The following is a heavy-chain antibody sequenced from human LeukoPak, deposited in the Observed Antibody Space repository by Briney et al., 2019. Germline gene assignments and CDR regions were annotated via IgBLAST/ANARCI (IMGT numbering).Heavy chain of an antibody. J-gene: IGHJ4*02. Sequence: SQTLSLTCGNSGDSVSSNNGAWNWIRQSPSRGLEWLGRTYYRSKWYNDYAGSMKGRITISPDTSKNQFSLQLNSVTPEDTAVYYCARDVGTRGWYTFDYWGQGTLVTVSS. CDR2: TYYRSKWYN. CDR1: GDSVSSNNGA. D-gene: IGHD6-19*01. CDR3: ARDVGTRGWYTFDY. V-gene: IGHV6-1*01.